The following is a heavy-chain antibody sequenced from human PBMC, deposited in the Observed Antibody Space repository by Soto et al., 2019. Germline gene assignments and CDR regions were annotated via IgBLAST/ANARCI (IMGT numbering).Heavy chain of an antibody. CDR2: ISAYNGNT. D-gene: IGHD3-10*01. CDR3: ARGGSYYYGSGSWGY. Sequence: QVQLVQSGAEVKKPGASVKVSCKASGYTFTSYGISWVRQAPGQGLEWMGWISAYNGNTNSAQKLQGGVTMTTDTSTSTADMELRSLRSDDTAGYYCARGGSYYYGSGSWGYWGQGTLVTVSS. CDR1: GYTFTSYG. J-gene: IGHJ4*02. V-gene: IGHV1-18*04.